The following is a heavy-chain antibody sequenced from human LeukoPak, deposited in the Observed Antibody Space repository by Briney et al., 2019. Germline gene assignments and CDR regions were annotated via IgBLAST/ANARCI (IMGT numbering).Heavy chain of an antibody. D-gene: IGHD3-22*01. V-gene: IGHV4-39*01. CDR2: IYYSGTT. CDR1: GGSISSSTYY. CDR3: ARLYYDSSGWFDY. J-gene: IGHJ4*02. Sequence: PSETLSLTCTVSGGSISSSTYYWGWIRQPPGKGLEWIGSIYYSGTTYYNPSLKSRVTISVDTSKNQFSLKLRSVTAADTALYYCARLYYDSSGWFDYWGQGTLVTVSS.